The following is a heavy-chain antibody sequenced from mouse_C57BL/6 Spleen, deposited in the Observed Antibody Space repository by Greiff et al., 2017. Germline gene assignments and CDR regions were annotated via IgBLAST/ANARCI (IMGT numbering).Heavy chain of an antibody. CDR1: GFTFTDYY. CDR3: ARYTPLYYYAMDY. Sequence: EVKLVESGGGLVQPGGSLSLSCAASGFTFTDYYMSWVRQPPGKALEWLGFIRNKANGYTTEYSASVKGRFTISRDNSQSILYLQMNALRAEDSATYYCARYTPLYYYAMDYWGQGTSVTVSS. V-gene: IGHV7-3*01. J-gene: IGHJ4*01. CDR2: IRNKANGYTT.